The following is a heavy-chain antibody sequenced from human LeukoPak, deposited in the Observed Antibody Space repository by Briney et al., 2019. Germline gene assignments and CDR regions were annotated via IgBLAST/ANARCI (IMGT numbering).Heavy chain of an antibody. J-gene: IGHJ6*03. CDR1: GYTFTNYA. Sequence: GASVKVSCKASGYTFTNYAMNWVRQAPGQGLEWMGWINTNTGNPTYAQGFTGRFVFSLDTSVSTAYLQISSLKAEDTAVYYCAREEAVAEGQDGDYYYYMDVWGKGTTVTVSS. V-gene: IGHV7-4-1*02. CDR2: INTNTGNP. CDR3: AREEAVAEGQDGDYYYYMDV. D-gene: IGHD6-19*01.